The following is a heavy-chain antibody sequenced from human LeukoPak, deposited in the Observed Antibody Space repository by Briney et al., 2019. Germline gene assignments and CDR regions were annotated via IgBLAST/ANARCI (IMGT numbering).Heavy chain of an antibody. CDR1: GCSFSSYA. D-gene: IGHD2-2*01. V-gene: IGHV1-69*13. J-gene: IGHJ5*02. Sequence: GASVKVSCKASGCSFSSYASCWVRQAPGQGLEWMGGIFPIFGTANYAQKFQGRVTITADESTSTAYMELSSLRSEDTAVYYCASGGVVVPAAMLSWFDPWGQGTLVTVSS. CDR3: ASGGVVVPAAMLSWFDP. CDR2: IFPIFGTA.